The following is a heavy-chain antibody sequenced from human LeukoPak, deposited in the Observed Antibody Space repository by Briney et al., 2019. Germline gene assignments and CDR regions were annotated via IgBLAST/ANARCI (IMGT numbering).Heavy chain of an antibody. V-gene: IGHV1-8*01. J-gene: IGHJ4*02. CDR2: MNPNSGNT. D-gene: IGHD3-10*01. Sequence: GASVKVSCKASGYTFTSYDINWVRQATGQGLEWMGWMNPNSGNTGYAQKFQGRVTMTRNTSISTAYMELSSLRSEDTAVYYCARGGALYYYGSGRFGYWGQGTLVTVSS. CDR3: ARGGALYYYGSGRFGY. CDR1: GYTFTSYD.